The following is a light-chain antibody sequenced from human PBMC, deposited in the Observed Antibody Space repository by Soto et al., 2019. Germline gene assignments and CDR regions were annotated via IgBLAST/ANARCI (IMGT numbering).Light chain of an antibody. CDR2: AAS. J-gene: IGKJ1*01. CDR1: QSVTTSF. Sequence: EIVWTHSPGTLSLSPGERATLSCRASQSVTTSFLAWYQQKPGQAPRLLIYAASSRATGIPDRFSGSGSGTDFTLTISRLEPEDFAVYYCQHYGRSPTFGQGTKVEIK. CDR3: QHYGRSPT. V-gene: IGKV3-20*01.